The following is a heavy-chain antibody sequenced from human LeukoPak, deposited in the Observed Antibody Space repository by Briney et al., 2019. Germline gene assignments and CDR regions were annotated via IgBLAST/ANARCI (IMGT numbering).Heavy chain of an antibody. V-gene: IGHV3-48*01. J-gene: IGHJ4*02. CDR2: ISSSSTI. CDR1: GFTFSSYS. Sequence: GGSLRLSCAASGFTFSSYSMNWVRQAPGKGLEWESYISSSSTIYYADSVKGRFTISRDNAKNSLYLQMNSLRAEDTAVYYCARAGDYYDSSGYLDYWGQGTLVTVSS. CDR3: ARAGDYYDSSGYLDY. D-gene: IGHD3-22*01.